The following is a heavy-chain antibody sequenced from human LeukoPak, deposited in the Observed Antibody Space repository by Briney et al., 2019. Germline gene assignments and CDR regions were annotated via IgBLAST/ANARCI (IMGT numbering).Heavy chain of an antibody. V-gene: IGHV4-34*01. J-gene: IGHJ4*02. D-gene: IGHD3-10*02. CDR3: ARVLGSGSCYDY. Sequence: SETLSLTCAVYVGSFSGYYWSWIRQPPGKGLEWIGEINHSGSTNYNPSLKSRVTISVDTSKNQFSLKLSSVTAAETAVYYCARVLGSGSCYDYWGQGTLVTVSS. CDR1: VGSFSGYY. CDR2: INHSGST.